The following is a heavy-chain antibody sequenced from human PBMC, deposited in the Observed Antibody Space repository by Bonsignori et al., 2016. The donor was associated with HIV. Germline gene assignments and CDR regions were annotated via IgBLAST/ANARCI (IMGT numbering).Heavy chain of an antibody. J-gene: IGHJ4*02. V-gene: IGHV4-59*01. CDR2: IYYSGST. Sequence: GSLRLSCTVSGGSISSYYWSWIRQPPGKGLEWIGYIYYSGSTNYNPSLKSRVTISLDTSKNQFSLKLSSVTAADTAVYYCARDKDLGTVPARTFDYWGQGTLVTVSS. D-gene: IGHD2-2*01. CDR3: ARDKDLGTVPARTFDY. CDR1: GGSISSYY.